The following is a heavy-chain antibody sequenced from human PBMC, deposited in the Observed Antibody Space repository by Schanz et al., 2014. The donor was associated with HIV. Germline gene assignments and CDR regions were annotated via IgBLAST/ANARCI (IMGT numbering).Heavy chain of an antibody. CDR3: ARDRPVNSYCSNGVCYPL. Sequence: VQLVESGGGVVQPGRSLRLSCAASGFTFMRHTMNWVRQAPGKGLEWVSSISDRSDYLHYADSVKGRFTISRDNAKNSLYLQMSSLRAEDTAVYYCARDRPVNSYCSNGVCYPLWGQGTLVTVSS. V-gene: IGHV3-21*01. CDR1: GFTFMRHT. CDR2: ISDRSDYL. D-gene: IGHD2-8*01. J-gene: IGHJ4*02.